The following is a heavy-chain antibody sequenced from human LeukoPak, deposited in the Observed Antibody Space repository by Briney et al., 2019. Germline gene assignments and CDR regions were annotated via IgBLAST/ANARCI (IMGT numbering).Heavy chain of an antibody. CDR1: GGSFSGYY. J-gene: IGHJ3*02. CDR2: INHSGST. D-gene: IGHD2-15*01. CDR3: ATQVAGYCSGGRCYYNAFDI. V-gene: IGHV4-34*01. Sequence: PSETLSLTCAVYGGSFSGYYWSWIRQPPGKGLEWIGEINHSGSTNYNPSLKSRVTISVDTSKNQFSLKLSSVTAADTAVYYCATQVAGYCSGGRCYYNAFDIWGQGTMVTVSS.